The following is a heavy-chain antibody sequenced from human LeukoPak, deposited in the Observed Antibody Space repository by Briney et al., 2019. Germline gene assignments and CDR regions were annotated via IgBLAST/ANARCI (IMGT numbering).Heavy chain of an antibody. V-gene: IGHV3-23*05. CDR2: IYGAGTRI. J-gene: IGHJ4*02. CDR3: AKDESGSLRPWDH. D-gene: IGHD1-26*01. Sequence: GGSLRLSCVGSGFTFNSYTMSWVRQAPGRGLEWVSTIYGAGTRIYYADSVKGRFTISRDNSKNTLYLQMNSLRPEDTAIYYCAKDESGSLRPWDHWGQGTLVTVSS. CDR1: GFTFNSYT.